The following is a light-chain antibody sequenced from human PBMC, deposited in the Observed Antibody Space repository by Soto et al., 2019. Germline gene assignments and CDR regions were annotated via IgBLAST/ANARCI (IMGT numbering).Light chain of an antibody. CDR1: QGISSF. V-gene: IGKV1-9*01. J-gene: IGKJ3*01. CDR2: GAS. CDR3: QQLNSFPIT. Sequence: IQLTQSPSSLAASVGDRVTITCRASQGISSFLAWYQQKPGKAPKLLIYGASTLQSGVPSRFSGSGSGTDFTLTIGSLQPEDFATYYCQQLNSFPITFGPGTKVDIK.